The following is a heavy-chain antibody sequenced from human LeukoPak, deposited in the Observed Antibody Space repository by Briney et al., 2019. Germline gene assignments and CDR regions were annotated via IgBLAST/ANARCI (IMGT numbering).Heavy chain of an antibody. D-gene: IGHD2-21*02. CDR2: IYSGGST. V-gene: IGHV3-53*01. CDR3: AKGHKTAYGFDY. Sequence: PGGSLRLSCAASGFTVSSNYMSWVRQAPGKGLEWVSVIYSGGSTYYADSVKGRFTISRDISKNTLDLQMNSLRAEDTAVYYCAKGHKTAYGFDYWGQGTLVTVSS. CDR1: GFTVSSNY. J-gene: IGHJ4*02.